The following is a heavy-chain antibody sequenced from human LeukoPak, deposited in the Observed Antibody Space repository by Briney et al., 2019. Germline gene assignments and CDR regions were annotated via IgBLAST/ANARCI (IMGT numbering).Heavy chain of an antibody. CDR1: GFTFSSYG. CDR2: ISYDGSNR. V-gene: IGHV3-30*19. J-gene: IGHJ4*02. D-gene: IGHD6-19*01. CDR3: ARDQGSGWPYYFDY. Sequence: PGGSLRLSCAASGFTFSSYGMHWVRQAPGKGLEWVAVISYDGSNRYYADSVKGRFTISRDNSKSMVYLQMNSLRPEDTAVYYCARDQGSGWPYYFDYWGQGTLVTVSS.